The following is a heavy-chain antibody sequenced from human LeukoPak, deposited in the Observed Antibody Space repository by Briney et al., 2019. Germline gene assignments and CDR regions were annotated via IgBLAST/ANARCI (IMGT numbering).Heavy chain of an antibody. CDR3: ARGRLTDHAFDI. V-gene: IGHV3-13*01. CDR1: GFTFSSYD. J-gene: IGHJ3*02. Sequence: PGESLRLSCAASGFTFSSYDMHWVRQATGKGLEWVSAIGTAGDTYYPGSVKGRFTISRENAKNSLYLQMNSLRAGDTAVYYCARGRLTDHAFDIWGQGTMVTVSS. CDR2: IGTAGDT.